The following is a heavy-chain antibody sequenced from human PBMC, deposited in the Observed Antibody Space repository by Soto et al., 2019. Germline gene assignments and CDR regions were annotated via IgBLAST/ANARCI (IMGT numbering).Heavy chain of an antibody. CDR2: ISWNSGNT. CDR1: GFTFDNYA. V-gene: IGHV3-9*01. CDR3: ARSPQYCSSTNFWAYFDY. Sequence: EVQLVESGGGLVQPGRSLRLSCAASGFTFDNYAMHWVRQAPGKGLEWVSSISWNSGNTDYAGSVKGGFIISRDSAKNSLYLQMNSVRAEDTAVYYCARSPQYCSSTNFWAYFDYWGQGTLVTVSS. D-gene: IGHD2-2*01. J-gene: IGHJ4*02.